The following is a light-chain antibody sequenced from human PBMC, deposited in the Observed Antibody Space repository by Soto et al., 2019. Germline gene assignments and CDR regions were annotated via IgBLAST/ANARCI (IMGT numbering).Light chain of an antibody. J-gene: IGLJ2*01. CDR3: SSYTSRSTLV. Sequence: QSVLTQPASVSGSLGQSITISCTGTSSDVGGYNYVSWYQQHPGKAPKLMIYDVSNRPSGVSNRFSGSKSGNTASLTISGLQAEDEADYYCSSYTSRSTLVFGGGTKLTVL. CDR1: SSDVGGYNY. CDR2: DVS. V-gene: IGLV2-14*01.